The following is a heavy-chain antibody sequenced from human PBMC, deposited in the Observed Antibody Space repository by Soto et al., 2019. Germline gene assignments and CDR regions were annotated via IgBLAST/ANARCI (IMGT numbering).Heavy chain of an antibody. CDR2: IKQDGSEK. CDR1: GFTFSSYW. CDR3: ARLNDPRTPASLFDY. Sequence: GGSLRLSCAASGFTFSSYWMSWVRQAPGKGLEWVANIKQDGSEKYYVDSVKGRFTISRDNAKNSLYLQMNSLRAEDTAVYYCARLNDPRTPASLFDYWGQGTLVTVSS. V-gene: IGHV3-7*05. J-gene: IGHJ4*02. D-gene: IGHD1-1*01.